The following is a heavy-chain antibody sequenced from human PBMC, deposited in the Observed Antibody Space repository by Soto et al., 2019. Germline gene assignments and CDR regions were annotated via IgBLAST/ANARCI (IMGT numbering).Heavy chain of an antibody. J-gene: IGHJ5*02. V-gene: IGHV4-31*03. Sequence: SETLSLTCTVSGGSISSGGYYWSWIRQHPGKGLEWIGYIYYSGSTYYNPSLKSRVTISVDTSKNQFSLKLSSVTAADTAVYYCAREGQPRGRFDPWGQGTLVTVSS. CDR2: IYYSGST. D-gene: IGHD2-2*01. CDR3: AREGQPRGRFDP. CDR1: GGSISSGGYY.